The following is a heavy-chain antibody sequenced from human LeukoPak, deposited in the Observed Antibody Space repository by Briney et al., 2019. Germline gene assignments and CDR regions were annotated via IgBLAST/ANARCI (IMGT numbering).Heavy chain of an antibody. CDR3: ARGQYDYVWGSYRYGSRGDY. V-gene: IGHV3-23*01. CDR2: ISGSDAGT. D-gene: IGHD3-16*02. CDR1: GFTFNKYA. Sequence: PGGSLRLSCAASGFTFNKYAMSWVRQAPGKGLEWVSAISGSDAGTYYADSVKGRFTISRDNAKNSLYLQMNSLRAEDTAVYYCARGQYDYVWGSYRYGSRGDYWGQGTLVTVSS. J-gene: IGHJ4*02.